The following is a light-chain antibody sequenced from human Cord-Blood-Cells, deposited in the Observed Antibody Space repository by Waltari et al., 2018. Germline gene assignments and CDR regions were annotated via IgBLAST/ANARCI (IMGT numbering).Light chain of an antibody. J-gene: IGKJ1*01. Sequence: DIQMTQSPSTLSASVGDRVTITCRASQSISSWLAWYQQKPGNAPMLLIYKASSLESGVPSRFSGSGSGTEFTLTISSLQPDDFATYYCQQYNSYSWTFGQGTKVEIK. CDR3: QQYNSYSWT. CDR1: QSISSW. CDR2: KAS. V-gene: IGKV1-5*03.